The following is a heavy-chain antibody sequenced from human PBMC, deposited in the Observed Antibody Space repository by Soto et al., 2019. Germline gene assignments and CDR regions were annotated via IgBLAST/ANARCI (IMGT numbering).Heavy chain of an antibody. CDR3: ARARLYYDFWSGYVPYYYGMDV. J-gene: IGHJ6*02. D-gene: IGHD3-3*01. CDR1: GYTFTSYY. CDR2: INPSGGST. Sequence: ASVKVSCKASGYTFTSYYMHWVRQAPGQGLEWMGIINPSGGSTSYAQKFQGRVTMTRDTSTSTVYMELSRLRSDDTAVYYCARARLYYDFWSGYVPYYYGMDVWGQGTTVTVSS. V-gene: IGHV1-46*01.